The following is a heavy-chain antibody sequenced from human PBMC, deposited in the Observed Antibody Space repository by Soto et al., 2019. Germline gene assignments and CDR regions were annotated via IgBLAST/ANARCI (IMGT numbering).Heavy chain of an antibody. CDR3: ARDTVSRLDAFDI. V-gene: IGHV3-7*01. D-gene: IGHD3-16*02. CDR1: GFTFSSYW. CDR2: IKQDGSEK. Sequence: EVQLVESGGGLVQPGGSLRLSCAASGFTFSSYWMSWVRQAQGKGLEWVANIKQDGSEKYYVDSVKGRFTISRDNAKNSLYLQMNSLRAEDTAVYYCARDTVSRLDAFDIWGQGTMVTVSS. J-gene: IGHJ3*02.